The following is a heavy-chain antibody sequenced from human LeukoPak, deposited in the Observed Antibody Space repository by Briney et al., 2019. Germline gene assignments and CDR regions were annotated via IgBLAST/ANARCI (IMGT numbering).Heavy chain of an antibody. CDR3: AAVYCGTDFYSGYDCDY. CDR2: IVVGSGST. D-gene: IGHD5-12*01. Sequence: ASVKVSCKASGFTFTSSAMQWVPQARGQRLEWIGWIVVGSGSTNYAQKFQERVTITRDMSTSTAYMELSSLRSEDTAVYYCAAVYCGTDFYSGYDCDYWGQGTLVTVSS. J-gene: IGHJ4*02. CDR1: GFTFTSSA. V-gene: IGHV1-58*02.